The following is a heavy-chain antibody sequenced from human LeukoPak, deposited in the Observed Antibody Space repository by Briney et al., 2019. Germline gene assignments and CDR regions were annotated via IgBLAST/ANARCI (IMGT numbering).Heavy chain of an antibody. V-gene: IGHV5-10-1*01. CDR1: GYRFTSYW. D-gene: IGHD6-13*01. CDR2: IDPSDAYT. CDR3: ALGGISSSWYYWFDP. J-gene: IGHJ5*02. Sequence: GESLKISCKASGYRFTSYWISWVRQMPGKGLEWRGRIDPSDAYTNYSPSFQGRVTISADNSITTAYLHFSGLRASDSGIYYCALGGISSSWYYWFDPWGQGTLVTVSS.